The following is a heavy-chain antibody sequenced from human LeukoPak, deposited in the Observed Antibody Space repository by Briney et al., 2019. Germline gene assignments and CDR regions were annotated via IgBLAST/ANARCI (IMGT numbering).Heavy chain of an antibody. V-gene: IGHV4-39*07. Sequence: PSETLSLTCTVSGGSISGSSYYWGWIRQPPGKGLEWIGSIYYSGSTYYNPSLKSRVTISVDTSKNQFSLKLSSVTAADTAVYYCARGRDDFWSGLPYNWFDPWGQGTLVTVSS. CDR1: GGSISGSSYY. J-gene: IGHJ5*02. CDR3: ARGRDDFWSGLPYNWFDP. CDR2: IYYSGST. D-gene: IGHD3-3*01.